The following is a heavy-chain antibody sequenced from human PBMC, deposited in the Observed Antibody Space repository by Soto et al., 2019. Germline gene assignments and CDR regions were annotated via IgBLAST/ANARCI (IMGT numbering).Heavy chain of an antibody. V-gene: IGHV1-46*01. J-gene: IGHJ4*02. D-gene: IGHD4-17*01. Sequence: QVQLVQSGAEVKKPGASVKVSCKASGYTFRHYYMHWVRQAPGRGLEWMGVVDPSGGSTTYAQTFQGRVTMPRDTSTSTVYMQLSNLRSGDTAVYYCARGRYNTVNILPLDCWGQGTLVTVSS. CDR2: VDPSGGST. CDR1: GYTFRHYY. CDR3: ARGRYNTVNILPLDC.